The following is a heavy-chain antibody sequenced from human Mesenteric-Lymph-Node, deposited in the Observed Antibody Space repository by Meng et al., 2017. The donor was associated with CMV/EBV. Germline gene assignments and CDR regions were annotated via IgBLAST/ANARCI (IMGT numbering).Heavy chain of an antibody. CDR3: ARRYSAYEYFDY. D-gene: IGHD5-12*01. CDR2: IYHLGST. Sequence: CDVSGDSIDSSNWWSWVRQSPGKGLEWIGEIYHLGSTNYSPSLQSRVILSVDKSRNHFSLKLTSVTPADTAMYYCARRYSAYEYFDYWGQGTLVTVSS. J-gene: IGHJ4*02. V-gene: IGHV4-4*02. CDR1: GDSIDSSNW.